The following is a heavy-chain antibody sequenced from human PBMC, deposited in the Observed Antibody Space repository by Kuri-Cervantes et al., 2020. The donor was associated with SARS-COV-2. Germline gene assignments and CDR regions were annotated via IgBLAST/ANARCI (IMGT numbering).Heavy chain of an antibody. Sequence: ASVKVSCKASGYTFTSYYMHWVRQAPGQGLEWVGIINPSGGSTSYAQKFQGRVTITADKSTSTAYMELSSLRSEDTAVYYCAREGDYGDAFDIWGQGTMVTVSS. J-gene: IGHJ3*02. D-gene: IGHD4-17*01. CDR2: INPSGGST. V-gene: IGHV1-46*01. CDR3: AREGDYGDAFDI. CDR1: GYTFTSYY.